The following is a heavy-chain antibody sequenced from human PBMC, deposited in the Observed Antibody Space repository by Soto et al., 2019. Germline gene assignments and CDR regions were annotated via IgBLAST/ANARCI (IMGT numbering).Heavy chain of an antibody. V-gene: IGHV3-48*03. D-gene: IGHD2-21*02. CDR3: ARDVSHVTVVTQRRTSS. CDR1: GFTFSSYE. J-gene: IGHJ5*02. Sequence: EVQLVESGGGLVQPGGSLRLSCAASGFTFSSYEMNWVRQAPGKGLEWVSYISSSGSTIYYADSVKGRFTISRDNAKNSLYLQMNSLRAEDTAVYYCARDVSHVTVVTQRRTSSWGQGTLVTFSA. CDR2: ISSSGSTI.